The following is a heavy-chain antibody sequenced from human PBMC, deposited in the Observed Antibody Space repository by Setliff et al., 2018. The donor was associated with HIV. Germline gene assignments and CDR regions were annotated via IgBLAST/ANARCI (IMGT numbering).Heavy chain of an antibody. V-gene: IGHV1-3*01. CDR3: ARDLSRVLLPPGYSSSWINMDY. D-gene: IGHD6-13*01. CDR1: GYTFTSYA. CDR2: INAGNGNT. J-gene: IGHJ4*02. Sequence: GASVKVSCKASGYTFTSYAMHWVRQAPGQRLEWMGWINAGNGNTKYSQKFQGRVTITRDTSASTAYMELSSLRSEDTAVYYCARDLSRVLLPPGYSSSWINMDYWGQGTLVTVSS.